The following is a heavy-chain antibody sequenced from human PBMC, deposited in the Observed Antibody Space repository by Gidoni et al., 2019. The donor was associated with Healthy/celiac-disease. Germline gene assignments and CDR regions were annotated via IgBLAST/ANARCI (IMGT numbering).Heavy chain of an antibody. CDR3: ARVESRFRELLYPPDY. Sequence: QVQLVQSGAEVKKPGASVKVSCKASGYTFASYYMHWVRQAPGKGLEWMGIINTSGGSTSYAQKFQGRVTMTRDTSTSTVYMELSSVRSEDTAVYYCARVESRFRELLYPPDYWGQGTLVTVSS. V-gene: IGHV1-46*01. D-gene: IGHD3-10*01. J-gene: IGHJ4*02. CDR2: INTSGGST. CDR1: GYTFASYY.